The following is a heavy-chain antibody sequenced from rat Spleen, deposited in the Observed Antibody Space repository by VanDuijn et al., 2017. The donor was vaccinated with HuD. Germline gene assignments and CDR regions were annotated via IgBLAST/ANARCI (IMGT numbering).Heavy chain of an antibody. D-gene: IGHD1-1*01. V-gene: IGHV5-31*01. Sequence: EVQLVESGGGLVQPGRSLKLSCVASGFTFNNYWMTWIRQAPGKGLEWVASITNTGGSTYYPDSVNGRFPISRDNAENTVYLQMNSLRSEETATYYGAKDWYYSGGDYFDSWGQGVMVTVSS. CDR2: ITNTGGST. CDR3: AKDWYYSGGDYFDS. CDR1: GFTFNNYW. J-gene: IGHJ2*01.